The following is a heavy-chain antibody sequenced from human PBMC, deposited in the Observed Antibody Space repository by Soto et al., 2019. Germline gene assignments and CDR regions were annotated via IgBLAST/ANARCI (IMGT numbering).Heavy chain of an antibody. CDR3: ARDYGDSFDY. CDR1: GYTFTGYY. Sequence: QVQLVQSGAEVKKPGASVKVSCKASGYTFTGYYIHWVRQAPGQGLEWMGWINSNSGGTNFAQKFKGRVTMTRDTSISTAYMELSRLRSDDTAVYYCARDYGDSFDYWGQGTLVTGSS. CDR2: INSNSGGT. V-gene: IGHV1-2*02. J-gene: IGHJ4*02. D-gene: IGHD4-17*01.